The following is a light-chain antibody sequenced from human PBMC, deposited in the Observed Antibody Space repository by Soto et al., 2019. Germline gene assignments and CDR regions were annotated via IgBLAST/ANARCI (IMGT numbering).Light chain of an antibody. V-gene: IGKV1-5*03. J-gene: IGKJ4*01. CDR1: QNINRW. CDR3: LQYNVYPLS. Sequence: DIQMTQSPSTLSASVGDRVTITCRARQNINRWLAWYQQRPGKAPNLLIHKAYTLEVGVPSRFSGSASGTEFTLTISSLQPDDFAVYFCLQYNVYPLSFGGGTKVEIK. CDR2: KAY.